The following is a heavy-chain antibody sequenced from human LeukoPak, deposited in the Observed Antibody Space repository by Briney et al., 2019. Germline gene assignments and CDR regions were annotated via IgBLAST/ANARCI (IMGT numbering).Heavy chain of an antibody. V-gene: IGHV4-39*01. CDR3: ARRGYCSSTSCYEYWFDP. Sequence: SETLSDTCTVSGGSISSSSYYWGWIRQPPGKGLEWIGIIYYSGSTYYNPSLKNRLTISVDTSKNQFSLKLSSVTATDTAVYYCARRGYCSSTSCYEYWFDPWGQGTMDTVSS. D-gene: IGHD2-2*01. CDR2: IYYSGST. CDR1: GGSISSSSYY. J-gene: IGHJ5*02.